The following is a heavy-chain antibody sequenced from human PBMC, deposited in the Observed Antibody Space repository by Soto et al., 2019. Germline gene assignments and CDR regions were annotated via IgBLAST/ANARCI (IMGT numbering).Heavy chain of an antibody. Sequence: SETLSLTCTVSGDSVSSHYRSWIRQPAGKGLEWLGRLYNDERTNYNPSLKSRVTMSMDTSKNLFSLKLTSVTAADSAVYCCAREPLAHSYFDFWGQGILVTVSS. J-gene: IGHJ4*02. V-gene: IGHV4-4*07. CDR1: GDSVSSHY. CDR3: AREPLAHSYFDF. CDR2: LYNDERT.